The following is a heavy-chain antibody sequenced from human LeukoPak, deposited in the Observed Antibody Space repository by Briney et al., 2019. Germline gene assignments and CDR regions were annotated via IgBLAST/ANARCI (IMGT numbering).Heavy chain of an antibody. CDR2: IYYSGST. Sequence: SETLSLTCTVSDGSISSYYWSWIRQPPGKGLEWIGYIYYSGSTNYNPSLKSRVTISLDTPKNQFSLKARSVTAADTAMYYCARDRDGNGWFDPWGQGTLVTVSS. CDR3: ARDRDGNGWFDP. J-gene: IGHJ5*02. CDR1: DGSISSYY. D-gene: IGHD1-1*01. V-gene: IGHV4-59*01.